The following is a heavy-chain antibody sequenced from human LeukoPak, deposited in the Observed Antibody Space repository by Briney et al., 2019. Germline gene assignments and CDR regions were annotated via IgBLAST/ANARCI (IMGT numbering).Heavy chain of an antibody. Sequence: ASVKVSCKAPGYNSADYYIHWVRQAPGQGLEWMGWIKPDSGGTDYAQRFHGRVTMTRDTSISTAYMEVSGLRSDDTAVYCARGINWFDSGGQGTLVTVSS. V-gene: IGHV1-2*02. CDR3: RGINWFDS. CDR2: IKPDSGGT. D-gene: IGHD3-16*01. CDR1: GYNSADYY. J-gene: IGHJ5*01.